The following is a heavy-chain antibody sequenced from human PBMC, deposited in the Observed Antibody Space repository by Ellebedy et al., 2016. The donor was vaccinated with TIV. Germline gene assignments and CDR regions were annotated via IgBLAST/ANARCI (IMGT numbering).Heavy chain of an antibody. J-gene: IGHJ6*02. CDR2: VDWDDDI. CDR1: GFSLRTTGMC. D-gene: IGHD5-24*01. V-gene: IGHV2-70*11. Sequence: SGPTLVTPTQTLTLTCTFSGFSLRTTGMCVSWIRQPPGKALEWLARVDWDDDIYYSTSLKTRLTISKDTSKNQVVLTMTNMDPVDTATYYCARILPRGGMTTMASYGMDVWGQGTTVTVSS. CDR3: ARILPRGGMTTMASYGMDV.